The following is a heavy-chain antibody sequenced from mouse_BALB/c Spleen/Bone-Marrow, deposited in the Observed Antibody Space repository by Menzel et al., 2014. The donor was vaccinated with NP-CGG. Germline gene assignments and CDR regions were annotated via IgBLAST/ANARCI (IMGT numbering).Heavy chain of an antibody. CDR1: GFSLTNYG. CDR3: ATYDYDGRFDY. D-gene: IGHD2-4*01. CDR2: IWAGGST. Sequence: VMLVESGPGLVAPSQNLSITCTVSGFSLTNYGVHWIRQPPGKGLEWLGIIWAGGSTNYNSALMSGLSISKDNSKSQVFFKMNSLQTDDTAIYYCATYDYDGRFDYWGQGTTLTVSS. J-gene: IGHJ2*01. V-gene: IGHV2-9*02.